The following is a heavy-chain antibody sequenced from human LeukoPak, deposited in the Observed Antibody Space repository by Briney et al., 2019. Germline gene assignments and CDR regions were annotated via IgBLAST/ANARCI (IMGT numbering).Heavy chain of an antibody. V-gene: IGHV3-30-3*01. CDR1: GFTFSSYA. CDR3: ARAENVRTEFDY. J-gene: IGHJ4*02. Sequence: PGGSLRLSCAASGFTFSSYAMSWVRQAPGKGLEWVAVISYDGSNKYYADSVKGRFTISRDNSKNTLYLQMNSLRAEDTAVYYCARAENVRTEFDYWGQGTLVTVSS. D-gene: IGHD1-1*01. CDR2: ISYDGSNK.